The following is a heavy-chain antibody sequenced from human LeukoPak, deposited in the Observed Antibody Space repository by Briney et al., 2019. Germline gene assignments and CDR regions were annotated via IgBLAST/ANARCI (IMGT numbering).Heavy chain of an antibody. V-gene: IGHV3-30*03. CDR3: ARDDYGGIDY. CDR1: GXTFSNYG. Sequence: GGSLRLSCAASGXTFSNYGMHWVRQSPGKGLEWLAVISYDGTNKYYAESVKGRFTISRDNAKNTLYLQMNSLRAEDTAVYYCARDDYGGIDYWGQGTLVTVSS. J-gene: IGHJ4*02. CDR2: ISYDGTNK. D-gene: IGHD4-23*01.